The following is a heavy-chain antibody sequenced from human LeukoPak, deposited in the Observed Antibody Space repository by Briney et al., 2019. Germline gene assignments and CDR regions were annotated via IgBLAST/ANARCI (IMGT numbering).Heavy chain of an antibody. CDR3: ARDVYYDSSGFFDY. D-gene: IGHD3-22*01. CDR1: GFTFSDYY. Sequence: GGSLILSCAASGFTFSDYYMSWIRQAPGKGLEWVSYISSSGSTIYYADSVKGRFTISRDNAKNSLYLQMNSLRAEDTAVYYCARDVYYDSSGFFDYWGQGTLVTVSS. J-gene: IGHJ4*02. V-gene: IGHV3-11*01. CDR2: ISSSGSTI.